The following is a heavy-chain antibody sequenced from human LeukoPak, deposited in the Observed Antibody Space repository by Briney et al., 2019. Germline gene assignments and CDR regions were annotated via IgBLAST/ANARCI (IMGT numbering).Heavy chain of an antibody. D-gene: IGHD1-1*01. Sequence: SQTLSLTCTVSGGSISSGDDYWSWIRQPPGKGLEWIGYIYYSGSTYYNPSLKSRVTISVDTSKNQFSLKLSSVTAADTAVYYCARADRSISGTTCWFDPWGQGTLVTVSS. J-gene: IGHJ5*02. V-gene: IGHV4-30-4*01. CDR3: ARADRSISGTTCWFDP. CDR2: IYYSGST. CDR1: GGSISSGDDY.